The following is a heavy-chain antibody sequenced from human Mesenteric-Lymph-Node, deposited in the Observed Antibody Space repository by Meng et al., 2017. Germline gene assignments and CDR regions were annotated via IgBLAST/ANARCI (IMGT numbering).Heavy chain of an antibody. Sequence: QVQLQQWGAGLLKPSETLSRTCAVHGGSFSGHYWSWIRQPPGKGLEWIGEINHSGSTNYKPSLKSRVTISVDTSKNQFSLKLSSVTAADTAVYYCARGGGNSWYIDYWGQGTLVTVSS. V-gene: IGHV4-34*01. CDR2: INHSGST. CDR1: GGSFSGHY. CDR3: ARGGGNSWYIDY. D-gene: IGHD6-13*01. J-gene: IGHJ4*02.